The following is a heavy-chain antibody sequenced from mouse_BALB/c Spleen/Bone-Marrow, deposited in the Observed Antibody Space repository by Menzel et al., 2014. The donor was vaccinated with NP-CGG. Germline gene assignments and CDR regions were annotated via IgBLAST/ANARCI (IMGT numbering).Heavy chain of an antibody. CDR1: GYTFTDYA. J-gene: IGHJ3*01. CDR2: ISTYYGDA. Sequence: VQLQQSGAELVRPGVSVKISCKGSGYTFTDYAMHWVKQGHAKSLEWIGVISTYYGDASYNQKFKGKATMTVDKSSSTAYMELARLTSEDSAIYYCARDEGAYWGQGTLVTVSA. V-gene: IGHV1S137*01. CDR3: ARDEGAY.